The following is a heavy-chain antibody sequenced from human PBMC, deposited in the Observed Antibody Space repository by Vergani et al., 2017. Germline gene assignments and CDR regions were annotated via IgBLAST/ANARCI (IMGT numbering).Heavy chain of an antibody. CDR2: IKQDGSEK. CDR3: ARPLGSGSYMY. CDR1: GFTFSSYW. V-gene: IGHV3-7*01. D-gene: IGHD3-10*01. J-gene: IGHJ4*02. Sequence: EVQLVESGGGLVQPGGSLRLSCAASGFTFSSYWMSWVRQAPGKGLEWVANIKQDGSEKYYVDAVTGRFTISRDNAKNSLYLQMNSLRAEDTAVYYCARPLGSGSYMYWGQGTLVTVSS.